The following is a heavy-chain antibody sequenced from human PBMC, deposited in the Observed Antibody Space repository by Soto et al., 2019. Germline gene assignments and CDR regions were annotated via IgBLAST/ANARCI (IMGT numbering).Heavy chain of an antibody. Sequence: QVQLHQWGAGQLKHSETLYLTCAVYGGSFSGYYWTWIRQPPGTGLEWIGEINHSGSTNYNPSLKSRVTISVDTSKNQFSLKLTSVTAADTAVYYCARDKITGLFDYWGQGTLVTVSS. V-gene: IGHV4-34*01. J-gene: IGHJ4*02. CDR2: INHSGST. D-gene: IGHD2-8*02. CDR3: ARDKITGLFDY. CDR1: GGSFSGYY.